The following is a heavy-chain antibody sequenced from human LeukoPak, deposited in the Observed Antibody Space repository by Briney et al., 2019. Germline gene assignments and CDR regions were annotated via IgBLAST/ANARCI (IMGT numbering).Heavy chain of an antibody. CDR3: ARHSYSGSYYGKYYFDY. CDR2: IYPGDSDT. D-gene: IGHD1-26*01. J-gene: IGHJ4*02. V-gene: IGHV5-51*01. Sequence: GESLKISCKGSGYSFTSYWIGWVRQMPGKGLEWMGIIYPGDSDTRYSPSFQGQVTISADKSISTAYLQWSSLKASDTAIYYCARHSYSGSYYGKYYFDYWGQGTLVAVSS. CDR1: GYSFTSYW.